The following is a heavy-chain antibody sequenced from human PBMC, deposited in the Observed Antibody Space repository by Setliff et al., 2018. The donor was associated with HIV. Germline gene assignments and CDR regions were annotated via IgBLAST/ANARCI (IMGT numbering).Heavy chain of an antibody. Sequence: ASVKVSCKSSGYTFTGHYIHWARQAPGQGLEWMGWINPNTGGTNYAQKFQGRVTMTRDTSISTAYMELRRLRSDDTAMYYCARDQTPLDAFDIWGQGTMVTVS. J-gene: IGHJ3*02. CDR3: ARDQTPLDAFDI. V-gene: IGHV1-2*02. D-gene: IGHD2-15*01. CDR2: INPNTGGT. CDR1: GYTFTGHY.